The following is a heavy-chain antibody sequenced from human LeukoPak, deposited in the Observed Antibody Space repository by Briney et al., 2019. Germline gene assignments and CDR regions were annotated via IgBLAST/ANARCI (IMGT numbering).Heavy chain of an antibody. CDR1: GFTFSRYA. D-gene: IGHD3-22*01. V-gene: IGHV3-23*01. Sequence: GGSLRLSCAASGFTFSRYAMRWVRQAPGKGLEWVSAISGSDGSTYYADSVKGRFTISRDNSKNTLYLQMNSLRAEDTAVYYCAKNYDSSGYYPAPFGYWGQGTLVTVSS. CDR3: AKNYDSSGYYPAPFGY. CDR2: ISGSDGST. J-gene: IGHJ4*02.